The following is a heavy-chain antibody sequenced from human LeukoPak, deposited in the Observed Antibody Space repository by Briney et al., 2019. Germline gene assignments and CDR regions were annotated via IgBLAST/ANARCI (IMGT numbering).Heavy chain of an antibody. CDR2: IIPIFGTG. CDR3: ARAARGFYDSSGYSFDY. CDR1: GGTFSSYA. J-gene: IGHJ4*02. D-gene: IGHD3-22*01. V-gene: IGHV1-69*13. Sequence: SVKVSCKASGGTFSSYAISWVRQAPGQGLEWMGGIIPIFGTGNYAQKFQGRGPITADESTSTAYMELSSLRSEDTAVYYCARAARGFYDSSGYSFDYWGQGTLVTVSS.